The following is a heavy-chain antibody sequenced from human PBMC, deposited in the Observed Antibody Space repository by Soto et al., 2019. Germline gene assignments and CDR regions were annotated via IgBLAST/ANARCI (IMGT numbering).Heavy chain of an antibody. D-gene: IGHD5-18*01. CDR3: AIGGERYNYGIA. CDR1: GFTLSKSS. V-gene: IGHV1-24*01. CDR2: FDPADPET. J-gene: IGHJ5*02. Sequence: QVPLVQSGAEVKKPGASVKVSCKVSGFTLSKSSMHWARQAPGKGLEWMGGFDPADPETIYAQKFQGRVTMTEDTSTDTAYMELSSLRSEDTAVYFCAIGGERYNYGIAWGQGTLVTVSS.